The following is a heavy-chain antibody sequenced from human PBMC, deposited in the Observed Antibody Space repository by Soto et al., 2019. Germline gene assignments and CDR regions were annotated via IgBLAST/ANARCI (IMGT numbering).Heavy chain of an antibody. D-gene: IGHD5-18*01. Sequence: QVQLVQSGAEVKKPGASVKVSCKASGYTFNRYAMHWVRQAPGQGLEWMGWINADNGDTRCSQKFQGRVTIAKDTTTTTAYMEMRRLAFEDTAVYSCAAERGYSYGLHYSGQATLVPVSS. J-gene: IGHJ4*02. CDR1: GYTFNRYA. CDR2: INADNGDT. V-gene: IGHV1-3*01. CDR3: AAERGYSYGLHY.